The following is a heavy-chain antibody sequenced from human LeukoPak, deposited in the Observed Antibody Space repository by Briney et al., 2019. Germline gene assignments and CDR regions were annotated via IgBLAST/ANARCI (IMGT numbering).Heavy chain of an antibody. CDR2: IFYSGST. Sequence: SETLSLTCTVAGGSISNSAYFWSWIRQHPGKGLEWIGYIFYSGSTYYNPSLKSRVTISVDTSKNQFSLSLSSVTAADTAVYYCAGFYTGFPGYYFDFWGQGTLVTVSS. CDR1: GGSISNSAYF. D-gene: IGHD1-14*01. CDR3: AGFYTGFPGYYFDF. J-gene: IGHJ4*02. V-gene: IGHV4-31*03.